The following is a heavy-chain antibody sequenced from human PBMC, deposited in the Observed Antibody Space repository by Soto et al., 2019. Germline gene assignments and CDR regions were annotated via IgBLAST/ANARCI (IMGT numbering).Heavy chain of an antibody. V-gene: IGHV1-69*12. CDR1: GGTFGSYA. Sequence: QVQLVQSGAEVKKPGSSVTVSCKTSGGTFGSYAISWVRQAPGQGLEWMGGIIPIFSTPNYAQKFQGRVTITADESTSTAYMELSSLRSEDTAVYYCARPIQYYFDTSAQSAWFDPWGQGTLVTVSS. D-gene: IGHD3-22*01. CDR3: ARPIQYYFDTSAQSAWFDP. CDR2: IIPIFSTP. J-gene: IGHJ5*02.